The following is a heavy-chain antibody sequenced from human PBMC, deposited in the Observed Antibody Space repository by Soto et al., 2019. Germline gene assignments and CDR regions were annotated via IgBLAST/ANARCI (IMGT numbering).Heavy chain of an antibody. V-gene: IGHV3-74*01. CDR3: VKWIAAACLHV. Sequence: GVLRLSCAASGFSVSNYWMHWVRQTPGEGLVWVSRINNDGSSTSYADSVKGRFTISRDNAKNTLYLQMNSLRAEDTAVYYCVKWIAAACLHVWGQGTTVTVSS. J-gene: IGHJ6*02. CDR2: INNDGSST. D-gene: IGHD6-13*01. CDR1: GFSVSNYW.